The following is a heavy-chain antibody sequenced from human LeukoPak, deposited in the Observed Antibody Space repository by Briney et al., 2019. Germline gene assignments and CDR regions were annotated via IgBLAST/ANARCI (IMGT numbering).Heavy chain of an antibody. J-gene: IGHJ4*02. V-gene: IGHV3-11*01. D-gene: IGHD6-13*01. CDR3: AKDFKSSSWPAFCDY. CDR2: ISSSGNSI. Sequence: PGGSLRLSCTASGFTFSDYYMNWIRQAPGKGLEWVSYISSSGNSINYADSVKGRFTISRDNAKKSLYLQMNSLRAEDTAVYYCAKDFKSSSWPAFCDYWGQGTLVTVSS. CDR1: GFTFSDYY.